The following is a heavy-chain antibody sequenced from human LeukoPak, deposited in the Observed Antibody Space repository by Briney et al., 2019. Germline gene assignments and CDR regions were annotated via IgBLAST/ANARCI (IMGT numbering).Heavy chain of an antibody. CDR2: IYYSGST. CDR3: AGSRYYFDY. D-gene: IGHD3-3*01. J-gene: IGHJ4*02. V-gene: IGHV4-59*12. CDR1: GGSISSYY. Sequence: SETLSLTCTVSGGSISSYYWSWIRQPPGKGLEWIGYIYYSGSTNYNPSLKSRVTISVDTSKNQFSLKLSSVTAADTALYYCAGSRYYFDYWGQGTLVTVSS.